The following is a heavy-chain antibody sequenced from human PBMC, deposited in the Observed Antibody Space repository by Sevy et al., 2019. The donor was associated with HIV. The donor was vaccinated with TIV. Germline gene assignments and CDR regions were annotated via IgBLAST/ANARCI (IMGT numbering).Heavy chain of an antibody. CDR1: GYTFTSYG. J-gene: IGHJ5*02. CDR2: SSAYNGNT. V-gene: IGHV1-18*01. Sequence: ASVKVSCKASGYTFTSYGISWVRQAPGQGLEWMGWSSAYNGNTNYAQKLQGRVTMTTDTSTSTAYMELRSLRSDDTAVYYCAINSYYYGSGSYGLSTNWFDPWGQGTLVTVSS. CDR3: AINSYYYGSGSYGLSTNWFDP. D-gene: IGHD3-10*01.